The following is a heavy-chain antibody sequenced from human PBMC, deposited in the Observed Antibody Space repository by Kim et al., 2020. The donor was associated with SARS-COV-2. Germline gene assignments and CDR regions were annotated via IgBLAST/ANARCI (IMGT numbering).Heavy chain of an antibody. J-gene: IGHJ4*02. V-gene: IGHV3-72*01. CDR1: GFTFSAHY. Sequence: GGSLRLSCATSGFTFSAHYMDWVRQAPGKGLEWVGRTRDKPNSYTTEYAASVKGRFTISRDDSKNSLYLQMNSLKIEDTAVYYCARVLGSGSGWGQGTLVTVSS. CDR2: TRDKPNSYTT. D-gene: IGHD1-26*01. CDR3: ARVLGSGSG.